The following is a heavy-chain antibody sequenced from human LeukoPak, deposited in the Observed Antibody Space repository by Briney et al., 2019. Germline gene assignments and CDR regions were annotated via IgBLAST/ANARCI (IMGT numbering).Heavy chain of an antibody. D-gene: IGHD3-10*01. CDR3: ARVQVGVYFDY. J-gene: IGHJ4*02. CDR1: GFTFSSYG. V-gene: IGHV3-21*01. Sequence: GGSLRLSCAASGFTFSSYGMHWVRQAPGKGLEWVSSISSSSSDIYYADSVKGRFTISRDNAKNSLYLQMNSLRAEDTAVYYCARVQVGVYFDYWGQGTLVTVSS. CDR2: ISSSSSDI.